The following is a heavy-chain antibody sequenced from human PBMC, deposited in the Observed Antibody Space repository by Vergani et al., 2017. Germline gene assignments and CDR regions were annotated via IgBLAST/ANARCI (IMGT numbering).Heavy chain of an antibody. V-gene: IGHV4-34*01. CDR1: GGSFSDYY. Sequence: QVQLQQWGAGLLKPSETLSLTCDVYGGSFSDYYWNWIRQPPTKGLEWIGEINHSGSTNYNPSLKSRVTISVDTSKNQFSLKLSSVTAAVTAVYYCARGPSVREMSTTYLNYWGQGTPVTVSS. D-gene: IGHD5-24*01. J-gene: IGHJ4*02. CDR3: ARGPSVREMSTTYLNY. CDR2: INHSGST.